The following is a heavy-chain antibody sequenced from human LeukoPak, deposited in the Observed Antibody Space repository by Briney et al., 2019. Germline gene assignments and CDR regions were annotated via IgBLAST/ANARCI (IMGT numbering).Heavy chain of an antibody. D-gene: IGHD5-24*01. CDR1: GFTVSSNY. CDR2: ISGSGGST. J-gene: IGHJ5*02. Sequence: GGSLRLSCAASGFTVSSNYMNWVRQAPGKGLEWVSAISGSGGSTYYADSVKGRFTISRDNSKNTLYLQMNSLRAEDTAVYYCARDNSVRDEAWWFNPWGQGTLVTVSS. V-gene: IGHV3-23*01. CDR3: ARDNSVRDEAWWFNP.